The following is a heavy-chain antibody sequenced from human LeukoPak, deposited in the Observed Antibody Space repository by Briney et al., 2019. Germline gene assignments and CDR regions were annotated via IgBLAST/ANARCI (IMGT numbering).Heavy chain of an antibody. D-gene: IGHD3-3*01. Sequence: GGSLRLSCAASGFTFSNNWMHWVRQAPGKGLEWVAVISYDGSNKYYADSVKGRFTISRDNSKNTLYLQMNSLRAEDTAVYYCASRITVFGVATRGYYMDVWGKGTTVTVSS. J-gene: IGHJ6*03. CDR1: GFTFSNNW. CDR2: ISYDGSNK. CDR3: ASRITVFGVATRGYYMDV. V-gene: IGHV3-30-3*01.